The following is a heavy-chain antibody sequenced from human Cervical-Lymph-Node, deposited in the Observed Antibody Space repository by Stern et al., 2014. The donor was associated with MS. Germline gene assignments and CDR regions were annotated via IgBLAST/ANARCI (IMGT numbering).Heavy chain of an antibody. J-gene: IGHJ4*02. CDR3: AIDQYYDYVWGSYRYDY. V-gene: IGHV1-69*01. D-gene: IGHD3-16*02. Sequence: VQLVESGAEVKKPGSSVKVSCKASGGTFSSYAISWVRQAPGQGLEWMGGIIPIFGTATYAQKFQGRVTITADESTSTAYMELSSLRSEDTAVYYCAIDQYYDYVWGSYRYDYWGQGTLVTVSS. CDR2: IIPIFGTA. CDR1: GGTFSSYA.